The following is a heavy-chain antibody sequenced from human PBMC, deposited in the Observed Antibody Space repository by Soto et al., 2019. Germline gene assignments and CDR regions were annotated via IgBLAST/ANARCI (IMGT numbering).Heavy chain of an antibody. CDR2: MDPNSGST. CDR1: GYTFTSYD. D-gene: IGHD3-3*01. Sequence: ASVKVSCKASGYTFTSYDINWLRQAPGQGREWLGWMDPNSGSTGYAQNFQGRVTMTRNISINTAHMELSSLRSEDTAVYYCARERKFDFWRKGLDVWGQGTTVTVS. J-gene: IGHJ6*02. CDR3: ARERKFDFWRKGLDV. V-gene: IGHV1-8*01.